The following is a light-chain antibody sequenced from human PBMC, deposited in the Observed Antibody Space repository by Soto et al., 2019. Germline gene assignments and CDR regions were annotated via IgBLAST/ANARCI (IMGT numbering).Light chain of an antibody. CDR3: PCYRGSPPHT. CDR1: QSVRNNY. V-gene: IGKV3-20*01. J-gene: IGKJ2*01. CDR2: GAS. Sequence: EIVLTHSPGTLSLSPGEGATLSCRASQSVRNNYLAWYQQQPGQAPRLLIYGASNRAAVIPDRFSGSRSGTDFLLTIVRLESEDFAAYYCPCYRGSPPHTLGQGTKRE.